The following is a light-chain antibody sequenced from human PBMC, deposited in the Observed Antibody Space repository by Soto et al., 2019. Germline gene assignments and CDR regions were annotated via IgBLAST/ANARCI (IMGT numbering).Light chain of an antibody. J-gene: IGKJ5*01. V-gene: IGKV3-11*01. CDR2: GAS. Sequence: EIVLTQSPATLSLSPGERATLSCRASQSVSSSYLAWYQQKPGQAPRLLIYGASNRATGIPARFSGSGSGTDFTLTISSLEPEDFAVYYCQQRSNWPLTFGQGTRLEIK. CDR3: QQRSNWPLT. CDR1: QSVSSSY.